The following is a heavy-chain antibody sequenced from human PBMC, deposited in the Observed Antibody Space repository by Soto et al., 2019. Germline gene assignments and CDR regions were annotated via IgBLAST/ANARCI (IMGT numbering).Heavy chain of an antibody. CDR1: GFTFSNFD. D-gene: IGHD6-13*01. CDR2: ISTSGGTT. J-gene: IGHJ1*01. Sequence: EVQLLESGGGLVQPGGSLRLSCAASGFTFSNFDMSWVRQAPGKGLEWVSGISTSGGTTYYADSVKGRFTSSRDNSKITLYLQMTSLRAEDTAVYYCATGTAAPAQGGQGTLVTVSS. CDR3: ATGTAAPAQ. V-gene: IGHV3-23*01.